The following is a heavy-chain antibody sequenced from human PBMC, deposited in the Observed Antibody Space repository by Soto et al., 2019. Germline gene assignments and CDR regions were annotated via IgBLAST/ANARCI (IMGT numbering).Heavy chain of an antibody. J-gene: IGHJ6*02. V-gene: IGHV1-69*13. CDR3: ARDLDYYGSGSHYYYGMGV. Sequence: SVKVSCKASGGTFSRYAFSWVRQAPGQGLEWMGGIVPIYGTRGFAQKFQGRLTITADEPTRTAYMELSSLRSEDTAVYYCARDLDYYGSGSHYYYGMGVWGQGTTVTVSS. D-gene: IGHD3-10*01. CDR2: IVPIYGTR. CDR1: GGTFSRYA.